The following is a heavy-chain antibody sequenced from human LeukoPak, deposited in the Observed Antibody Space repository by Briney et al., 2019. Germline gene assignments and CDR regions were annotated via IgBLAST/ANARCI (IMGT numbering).Heavy chain of an antibody. V-gene: IGHV3-11*01. CDR3: ARRTSHSYFDY. CDR1: GFSFSDYY. Sequence: PGGSLRLSCAASGFSFSDYYMSWIRQAPGKGLEWVSYISGSGSTIYSADSLRGRFTISRDNAKNSLYLQLNSLRADDTAVYYCARRTSHSYFDYWGQGILVTVST. D-gene: IGHD2-2*01. J-gene: IGHJ4*02. CDR2: ISGSGSTI.